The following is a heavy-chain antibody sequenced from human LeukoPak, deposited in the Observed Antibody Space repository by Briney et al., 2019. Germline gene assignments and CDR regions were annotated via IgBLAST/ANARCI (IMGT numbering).Heavy chain of an antibody. CDR1: GFTFNNYA. J-gene: IGHJ6*02. Sequence: GGSLRLSCAASGFTFNNYAMSWVRQAPGKGLEWVSAISDSGGSTYYAGSVKGRFTISRDNSKNTLYLQMNSLRAEDTAVYYCARDRRYGMDVWGQGTTVTVSS. V-gene: IGHV3-23*01. D-gene: IGHD6-6*01. CDR2: ISDSGGST. CDR3: ARDRRYGMDV.